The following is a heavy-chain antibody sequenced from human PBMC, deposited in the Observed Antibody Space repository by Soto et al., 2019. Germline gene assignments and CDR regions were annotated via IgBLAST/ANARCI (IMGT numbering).Heavy chain of an antibody. J-gene: IGHJ6*02. CDR1: GFTFSSYA. V-gene: IGHV3-23*01. CDR3: AKAFTYKQIVLAYYYYYGMDV. Sequence: GGSLRLSCAASGFTFSSYAMSWVRQAPGKGLEWVSAISGSGGSTYYADSVKGRFTISRDNSKNTLYLQMNSLRAEDTAVYYCAKAFTYKQIVLAYYYYYGMDVWGQVTTVTVSS. D-gene: IGHD6-6*01. CDR2: ISGSGGST.